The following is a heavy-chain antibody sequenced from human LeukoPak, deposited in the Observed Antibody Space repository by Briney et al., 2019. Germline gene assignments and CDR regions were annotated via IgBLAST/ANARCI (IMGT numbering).Heavy chain of an antibody. CDR3: ARVKWHYEGYFDY. J-gene: IGHJ4*02. CDR2: ISSSGSTI. CDR1: GFTFSSYE. Sequence: PGGSLRLSCAASGFTFSSYEMNWGRQAPGKGLEWVSYISSSGSTIYYADSVKGQFTISRDNAKNSLFLQMNSLRADDTAVYYCARVKWHYEGYFDYWGQGTLVTVSS. V-gene: IGHV3-48*03. D-gene: IGHD1-7*01.